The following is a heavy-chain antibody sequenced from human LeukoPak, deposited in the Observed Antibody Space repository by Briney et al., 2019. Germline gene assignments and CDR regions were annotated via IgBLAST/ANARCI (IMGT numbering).Heavy chain of an antibody. CDR1: GGTFSSYA. Sequence: SVKVSCKASGGTFSSYAISWVRQAPGQGLEWMGRIIPILGIANYAQKFQGRVTITADKSTSTAYMELGSLRSEDTAVYYCARVLTYSSSSVSAFDIWGQGTMVTVSS. CDR2: IIPILGIA. D-gene: IGHD6-13*01. CDR3: ARVLTYSSSSVSAFDI. V-gene: IGHV1-69*04. J-gene: IGHJ3*02.